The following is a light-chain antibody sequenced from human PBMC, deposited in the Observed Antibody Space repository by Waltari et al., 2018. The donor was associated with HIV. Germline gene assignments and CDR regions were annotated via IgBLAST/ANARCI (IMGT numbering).Light chain of an antibody. Sequence: QSALTQPASVSGSPGQSITISCTGTSSDVWSYNLVSWYQQYPGKGPKLMIYEVSKRPSGVSNRFSGSKSGNTASLTIPGLQAEDEADYYCCSYAGSSTPFVFGTATKVTVL. CDR3: CSYAGSSTPFV. V-gene: IGLV2-23*02. CDR1: SSDVWSYNL. J-gene: IGLJ1*01. CDR2: EVS.